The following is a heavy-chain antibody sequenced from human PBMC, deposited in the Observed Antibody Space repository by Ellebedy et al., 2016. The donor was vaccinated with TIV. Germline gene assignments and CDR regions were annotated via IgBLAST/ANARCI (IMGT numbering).Heavy chain of an antibody. V-gene: IGHV4-39*07. CDR2: IYYSGST. Sequence: SETLSLXXTVSGGSTSSTSYYWGCFRQPPGKGLEWIGSIYYSGSTNYNPSLKSRVTISVDTSKNQFSLKLSSVTAADTAVYYCARIAVAGLDYWGQGTLVTVSS. D-gene: IGHD6-19*01. J-gene: IGHJ4*02. CDR1: GGSTSSTSYY. CDR3: ARIAVAGLDY.